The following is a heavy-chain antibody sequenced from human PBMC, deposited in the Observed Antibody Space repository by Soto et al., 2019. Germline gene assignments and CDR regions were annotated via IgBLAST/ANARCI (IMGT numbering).Heavy chain of an antibody. CDR1: GYTFTSYY. Sequence: VASVKVSCKASGYTFTSYYMHWVRQAPGQGLEWMGIINPSGGSTSYAQKFQGRVTMTRDTSTSTVYMELSSLRSEDTAVYYCARESVAMVRGVIAYYYYYGMDVWGQGTTVTVSS. D-gene: IGHD3-10*01. V-gene: IGHV1-46*01. CDR3: ARESVAMVRGVIAYYYYYGMDV. J-gene: IGHJ6*02. CDR2: INPSGGST.